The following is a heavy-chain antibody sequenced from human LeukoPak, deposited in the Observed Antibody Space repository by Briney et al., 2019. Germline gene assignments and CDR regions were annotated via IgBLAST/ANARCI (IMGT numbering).Heavy chain of an antibody. Sequence: PSQTLSLTCALSGDSLSSGSYSWLWIRQPPGTGLEWVGHIYYSGSTYYNPSLKSRLNMSVSRSKNQLSLKPNSVTAADTAIYYCARVVPGSPNTWLDRWGQGTLVTVSS. CDR2: IYYSGST. J-gene: IGHJ5*02. D-gene: IGHD3-10*01. CDR1: GDSLSSGSYS. CDR3: ARVVPGSPNTWLDR. V-gene: IGHV4-30-4*07.